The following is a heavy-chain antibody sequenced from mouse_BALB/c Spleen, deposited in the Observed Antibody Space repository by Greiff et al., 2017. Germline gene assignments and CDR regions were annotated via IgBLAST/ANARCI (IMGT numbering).Heavy chain of an antibody. V-gene: IGHV1-7*01. CDR1: GYTFTSYW. CDR3: ARNEDDGYFQAWFAY. CDR2: INPSTGYT. D-gene: IGHD2-3*01. Sequence: QVQLQQSGAELAKPGASVKMSCKASGYTFTSYWMHWVKQRPGQGLEWIGYINPSTGYTEYNQKFKDKATLTADKSSSTAYMQLSSLTSEDSAVYYCARNEDDGYFQAWFAYWGQGTLVTVSA. J-gene: IGHJ3*01.